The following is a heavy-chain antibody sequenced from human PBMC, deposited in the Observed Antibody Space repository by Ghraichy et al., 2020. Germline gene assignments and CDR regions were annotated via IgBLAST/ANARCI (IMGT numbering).Heavy chain of an antibody. J-gene: IGHJ4*02. CDR2: ISSSSTYI. D-gene: IGHD4-23*01. V-gene: IGHV3-21*01. CDR1: GFTFSTYT. CDR3: ARDNGGNFDY. Sequence: GGSLRLSCAASGFTFSTYTMHWIRQAPGKGLEWVSSISSSSTYIYYADSVKGRFTISRDNARNSLYLQMNSLRAEDTAVYYCARDNGGNFDYWGQGTLVTVSS.